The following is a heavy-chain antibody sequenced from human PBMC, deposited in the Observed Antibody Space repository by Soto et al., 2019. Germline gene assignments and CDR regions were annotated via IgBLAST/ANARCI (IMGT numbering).Heavy chain of an antibody. CDR3: VREDGKVGTNSAFDY. CDR1: GFTFSTYT. V-gene: IGHV3-21*01. CDR2: INGRGNYI. J-gene: IGHJ4*02. Sequence: GSLRLSCASSGFTFSTYTMNWVRQAPGKGLEWVSSINGRGNYIYYAESVKGRFTISRDNARNSLYLQMDRLRAEDTALYYCVREDGKVGTNSAFDYWGLGALVTVSS. D-gene: IGHD1-26*01.